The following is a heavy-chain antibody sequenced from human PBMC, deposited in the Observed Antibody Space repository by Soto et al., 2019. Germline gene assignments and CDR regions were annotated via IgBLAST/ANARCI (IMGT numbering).Heavy chain of an antibody. D-gene: IGHD3-9*01. V-gene: IGHV1-8*01. CDR3: ARGTGGGGAIFLMLIGSRNYYLAV. CDR1: GYTFTNYD. CDR2: VNPNSGNT. J-gene: IGHJ6*03. Sequence: GASVKVSCKASGYTFTNYDINWVRQAPGQGLEWMGWVNPNSGNTGYAQMFQGRVTMTTNTSTTTANMELSSLTSDDAAVYYCARGTGGGGAIFLMLIGSRNYYLAVCGQGSTVTVSS.